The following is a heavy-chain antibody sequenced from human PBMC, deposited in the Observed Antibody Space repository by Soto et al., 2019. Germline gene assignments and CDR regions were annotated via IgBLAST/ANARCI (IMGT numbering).Heavy chain of an antibody. J-gene: IGHJ5*02. V-gene: IGHV4-30-2*01. Sequence: QLQLQESGSGLVKPSQTLSLTCAVSGDSISSSGYSWSWIRQPPGKGLEWMGYIYNSGNTHYNRSPKSRVPMSVDRSKNQFSLKLTSVPAADTAVYYCARGYYDSSGWPYWFDPWGQGTVVTVSS. CDR3: ARGYYDSSGWPYWFDP. D-gene: IGHD3-22*01. CDR2: IYNSGNT. CDR1: GDSISSSGYS.